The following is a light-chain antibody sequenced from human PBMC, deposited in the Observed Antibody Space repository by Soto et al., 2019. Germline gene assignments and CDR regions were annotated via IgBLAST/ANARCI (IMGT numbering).Light chain of an antibody. Sequence: IQMTQAPSTLSASLGDIVTITCRASQSISSWLAWYQQKPGKAPKLLIYKASSLESGVPSRFSGSGSGTEFTLTISSLQPDDFATYYCQQYNSYSMTFGQGTKVDIK. CDR3: QQYNSYSMT. J-gene: IGKJ1*01. V-gene: IGKV1-5*03. CDR2: KAS. CDR1: QSISSW.